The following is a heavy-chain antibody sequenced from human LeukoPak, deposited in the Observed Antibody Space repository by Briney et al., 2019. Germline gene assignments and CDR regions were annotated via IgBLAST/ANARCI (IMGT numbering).Heavy chain of an antibody. Sequence: SETLSLTCAVYGGSFSGYYWSWIRQPPGKGLEWIGEINHSGSTNYNPSLKSRVTISVDTSKNQFSLKLSSVTAADTAVYYCARAPAGIAAAGTVDFDYWGQGTLVTVSS. CDR1: GGSFSGYY. CDR2: INHSGST. V-gene: IGHV4-34*01. CDR3: ARAPAGIAAAGTVDFDY. J-gene: IGHJ4*02. D-gene: IGHD6-13*01.